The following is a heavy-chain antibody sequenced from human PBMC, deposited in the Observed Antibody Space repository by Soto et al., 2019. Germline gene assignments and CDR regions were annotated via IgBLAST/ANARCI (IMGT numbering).Heavy chain of an antibody. CDR3: ARGSGYYYWDDY. CDR1: GYTFTSYA. V-gene: IGHV1-3*01. Sequence: VASVKVSCKASGYTFTSYAMHWVRQAPGQRLEWMGWINAGNGNTKYSQEFQGRVTITRDTSASTAYMELSSLRSEDTAVYYCARGSGYYYWDDYWGQGTLVTVSS. D-gene: IGHD3-22*01. J-gene: IGHJ4*02. CDR2: INAGNGNT.